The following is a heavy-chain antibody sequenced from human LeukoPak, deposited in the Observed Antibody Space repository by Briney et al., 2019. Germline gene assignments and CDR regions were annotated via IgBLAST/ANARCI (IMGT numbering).Heavy chain of an antibody. D-gene: IGHD6-19*01. J-gene: IGHJ3*02. Sequence: GGSLRLSCAASGFTFSDYYMDWIRQAPGKGLEWISYISSSGGTIYYADSVKGRFTISRDNAKNSLYLQMNSLRAEDTAVYYCAGYSSGWFGAFHIWGQGTMVTVSS. V-gene: IGHV3-11*04. CDR2: ISSSGGTI. CDR3: AGYSSGWFGAFHI. CDR1: GFTFSDYY.